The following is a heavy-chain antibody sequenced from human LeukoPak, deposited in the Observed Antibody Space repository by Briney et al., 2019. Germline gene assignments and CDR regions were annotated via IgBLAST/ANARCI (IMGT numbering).Heavy chain of an antibody. CDR3: ARDESPAVASDY. V-gene: IGHV1-46*01. D-gene: IGHD6-19*01. CDR1: GYTFTNYY. J-gene: IGHJ4*02. CDR2: IKPSSGST. Sequence: ASVKVSCKASGYTFTNYYMHWVRQAPGQGLEWMGIIKPSSGSTSYAQKFQGRVTMTTDTSTSTAYMELRSLRSDDTAVYYCARDESPAVASDYWGQGTLVTVSS.